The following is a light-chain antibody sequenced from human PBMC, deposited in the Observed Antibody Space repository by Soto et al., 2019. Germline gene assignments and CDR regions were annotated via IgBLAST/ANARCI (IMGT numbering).Light chain of an antibody. V-gene: IGKV3-20*01. Sequence: EIVMTQSPSTLSVSPGERATLSCRASQSVSSYLAWYQQKPGQAPRLLIYGASSRATGIPDRFSGSGSGTDFTLTISRLEPEDFAVYYCQHYGSSPWTFGQGTKVDI. J-gene: IGKJ1*01. CDR3: QHYGSSPWT. CDR2: GAS. CDR1: QSVSSY.